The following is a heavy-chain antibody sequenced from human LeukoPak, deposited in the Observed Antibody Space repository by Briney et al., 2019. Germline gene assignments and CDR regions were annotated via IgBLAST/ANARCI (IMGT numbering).Heavy chain of an antibody. D-gene: IGHD3-10*01. J-gene: IGHJ4*02. V-gene: IGHV1-69*06. CDR2: IIPIFGTA. CDR1: VGTFSSYA. CDR3: ARALLWFGECLDY. Sequence: SVKVSCKASVGTFSSYAISWVRQAPGQGLEWMGRIIPIFGTANYAQKFQGRVTITADKSTSTAYMELSSLRSEDTAVYYCARALLWFGECLDYWGQGTLVTVSS.